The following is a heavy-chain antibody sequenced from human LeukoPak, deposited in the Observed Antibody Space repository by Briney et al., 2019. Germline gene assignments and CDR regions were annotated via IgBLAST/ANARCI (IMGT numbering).Heavy chain of an antibody. J-gene: IGHJ2*01. CDR2: GDPEDGET. D-gene: IGHD1-26*01. Sequence: VKISCKVSGYTFTDYYMHWVQQAPGEVLEWMGLGDPEDGETIYAEKFQGRVTITADPSTDTAYMELSSLRSEDTAVYYCATDFHSGSYGNWYFDLWGRGTLVTVSS. CDR3: ATDFHSGSYGNWYFDL. CDR1: GYTFTDYY. V-gene: IGHV1-69-2*01.